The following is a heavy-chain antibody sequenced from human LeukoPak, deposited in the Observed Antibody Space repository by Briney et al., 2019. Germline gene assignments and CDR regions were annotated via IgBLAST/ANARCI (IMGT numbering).Heavy chain of an antibody. CDR2: ISGSGSST. CDR1: GFTFSSYA. CDR3: AKDRGGQCSSTSCYTFWFDP. J-gene: IGHJ5*02. Sequence: GGSLRLSCAASGFTFSSYAMSWVRQAPGKGLEWVSAISGSGSSTYYADSVKGRFTISRDNSKNTLYLQMNSLRAEDTAVYYCAKDRGGQCSSTSCYTFWFDPWGQGTLVTVSS. D-gene: IGHD2-2*02. V-gene: IGHV3-23*01.